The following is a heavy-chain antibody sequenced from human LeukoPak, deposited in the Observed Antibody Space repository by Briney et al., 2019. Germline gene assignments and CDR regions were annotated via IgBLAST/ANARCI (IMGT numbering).Heavy chain of an antibody. CDR1: GYSISNGYY. CDR3: ARSYSGSFLY. J-gene: IGHJ4*02. Sequence: TSETLSLTCTVSGYSISNGYYWGWIRQPPGKGLEFIGSVYHGGNTYYKASLKSRVTISLDTSKNQFSLRLSSVTAADTAVYYCARSYSGSFLYWGQGTLVTVSS. CDR2: VYHGGNT. V-gene: IGHV4-38-2*02. D-gene: IGHD1-26*01.